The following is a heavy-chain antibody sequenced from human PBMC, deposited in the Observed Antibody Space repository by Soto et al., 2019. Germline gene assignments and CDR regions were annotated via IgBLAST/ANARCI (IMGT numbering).Heavy chain of an antibody. V-gene: IGHV1-3*01. CDR2: INAGNGNT. Sequence: ASVKVSCKASGFTFTSYAMHWVRQAPGQRLEWMGWINAGNGNTKYSQRFQGRVTITRDTSASTAYMELSSLRSEDTAVYYCAIAPGSGGMDVWGQGTTVTVSS. CDR3: AIAPGSGGMDV. CDR1: GFTFTSYA. J-gene: IGHJ6*02. D-gene: IGHD3-10*01.